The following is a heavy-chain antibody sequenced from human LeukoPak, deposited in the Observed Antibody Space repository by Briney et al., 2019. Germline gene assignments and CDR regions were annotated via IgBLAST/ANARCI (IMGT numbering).Heavy chain of an antibody. J-gene: IGHJ5*02. V-gene: IGHV4-34*01. D-gene: IGHD6-19*01. CDR1: GGSFSGYY. CDR3: ARDRVSVAGTGLNWFDP. Sequence: PSETLSLTCAVHGGSFSGYYWSWIRQPPGKGLEWIWEINHSGSTNYNPSLKSRVTISVDTSKNQFSLKLSSVTAADTAVYYCARDRVSVAGTGLNWFDPWGQGTLVTVSP. CDR2: INHSGST.